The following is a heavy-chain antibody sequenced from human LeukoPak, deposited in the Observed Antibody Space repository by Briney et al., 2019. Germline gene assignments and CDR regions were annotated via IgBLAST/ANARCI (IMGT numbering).Heavy chain of an antibody. CDR2: IIPILGIA. V-gene: IGHV1-69*04. D-gene: IGHD3-10*01. CDR3: ATGFGELGNAFDI. CDR1: GGTFSSYA. J-gene: IGHJ3*02. Sequence: ASVKVSCKASGGTFSSYAISWVRQAPGQGLEWMGRIIPILGIANYAQKFQGRVTITADKSTSTAYMELSSLRSEDTAVYYCATGFGELGNAFDIWGQGTMVTVSS.